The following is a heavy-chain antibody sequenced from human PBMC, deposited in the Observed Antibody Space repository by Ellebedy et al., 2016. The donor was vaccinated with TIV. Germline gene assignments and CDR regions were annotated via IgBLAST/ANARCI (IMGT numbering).Heavy chain of an antibody. CDR3: ARGSWELLDY. D-gene: IGHD1-26*01. V-gene: IGHV1-3*01. J-gene: IGHJ4*02. Sequence: AASVKVSCKASGYTFTSYAVHWVRQAPGQRLEWMGWINAGNGNTKYSQKFQGRVTITRDTSASTANMELSSLRSEDTAVYYCARGSWELLDYWGQGTLVTVSS. CDR2: INAGNGNT. CDR1: GYTFTSYA.